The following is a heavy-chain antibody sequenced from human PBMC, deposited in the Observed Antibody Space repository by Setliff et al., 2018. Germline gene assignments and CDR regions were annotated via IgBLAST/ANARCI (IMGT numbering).Heavy chain of an antibody. CDR1: GFTFSTYE. J-gene: IGHJ5*01. Sequence: GGSLRLSCAASGFTFSTYEMNWVRQAPGKGLEWVSYISSDGSTVFYADSVKGRFTISRDNAKNSLYLQMNSLGAEDTAVYYCARDGGTGVSGTYFNIGFDSWGQGTQVTVSS. CDR2: ISSDGSTV. CDR3: ARDGGTGVSGTYFNIGFDS. V-gene: IGHV3-48*03. D-gene: IGHD3-10*01.